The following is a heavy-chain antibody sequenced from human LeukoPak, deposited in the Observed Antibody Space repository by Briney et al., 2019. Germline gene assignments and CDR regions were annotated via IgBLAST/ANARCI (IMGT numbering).Heavy chain of an antibody. Sequence: GGSLRLSCAASGFTFSSHGMNWVRQAPGKGLEWVSGIRGDGVTTYYADSVKGRFTISRDNSKNTLYLQMNSLRAEDTAVYYCARVPRGHADYWGQGTLVTVSS. D-gene: IGHD5-12*01. CDR1: GFTFSSHG. J-gene: IGHJ4*02. V-gene: IGHV3-23*01. CDR2: IRGDGVTT. CDR3: ARVPRGHADY.